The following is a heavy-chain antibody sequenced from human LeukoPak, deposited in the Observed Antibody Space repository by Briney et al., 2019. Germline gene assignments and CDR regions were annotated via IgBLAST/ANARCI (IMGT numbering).Heavy chain of an antibody. CDR3: ARPSIAARGDAFDI. Sequence: ASVKVSCKASGYTFTSYGISWARQAPGQGLEWMGWISAYNGNTNYAQKLQGRVTMTRNTSISTAYMELSSLRSEDTAVYYCARPSIAARGDAFDIWGQGTMVTVSS. CDR2: ISAYNGNT. CDR1: GYTFTSYG. V-gene: IGHV1-18*01. D-gene: IGHD6-6*01. J-gene: IGHJ3*02.